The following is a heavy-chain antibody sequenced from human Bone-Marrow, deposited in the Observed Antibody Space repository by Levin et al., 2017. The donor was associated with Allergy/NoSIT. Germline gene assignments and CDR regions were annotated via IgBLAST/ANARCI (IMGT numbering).Heavy chain of an antibody. D-gene: IGHD6-19*01. Sequence: PVASVKVSCKVSGYTLTESSMHWVRQAPGKGLDWMGTFDPDDGETINARNFQGRVTLTEDTSTDTAYMELSSLRSEDTAVYYCATNFPGIAVLDFWGQGTLVTVSS. J-gene: IGHJ4*02. CDR3: ATNFPGIAVLDF. CDR2: FDPDDGET. CDR1: GYTLTESS. V-gene: IGHV1-24*01.